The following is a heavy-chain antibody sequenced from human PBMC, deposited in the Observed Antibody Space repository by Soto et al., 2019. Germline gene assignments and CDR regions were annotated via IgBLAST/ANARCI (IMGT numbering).Heavy chain of an antibody. CDR2: IFSNDEK. CDR1: GFSLSNAKVG. Sequence: QVTLKESGPVLVKPTETLTLTCNVSGFSLSNAKVGVSLIRQPPGKALEWLAHIFSNDEKSYSTSLKSRLTISKDSSKSQVVFTMTNVDPVDTATYYCAVSAGWFDPWGQGTLVIVSS. CDR3: AVSAGWFDP. J-gene: IGHJ5*02. V-gene: IGHV2-26*01.